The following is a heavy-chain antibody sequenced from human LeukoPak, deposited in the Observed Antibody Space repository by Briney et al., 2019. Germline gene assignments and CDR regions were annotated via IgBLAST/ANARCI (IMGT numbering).Heavy chain of an antibody. CDR2: INPNSGGT. Sequence: GSSVKVSCKAPGYTFTGYYMHWVRQAPGQGLEWMGWINPNSGGTNYAQKFQGRVTMTRDTSISTAYMELSRLRSDDTAVYYCARVGIGYGIAAAATGYWGQGTLVTVSS. J-gene: IGHJ4*02. V-gene: IGHV1-2*02. D-gene: IGHD6-13*01. CDR3: ARVGIGYGIAAAATGY. CDR1: GYTFTGYY.